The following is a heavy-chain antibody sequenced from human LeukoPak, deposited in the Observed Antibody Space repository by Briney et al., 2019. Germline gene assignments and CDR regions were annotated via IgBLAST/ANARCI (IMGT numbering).Heavy chain of an antibody. CDR2: INPNSGGT. Sequence: ASVKVSCKASGYTFTGYYIHWVRQAPGQGLEWMGWINPNSGGTNYAQKFQGRVTMTRDTSISTAYMDLSRLRSDDTAVYYCAKAPVTTCSGAYCYPFDYWSQGTLVTVSS. V-gene: IGHV1-2*02. CDR3: AKAPVTTCSGAYCYPFDY. D-gene: IGHD2-15*01. CDR1: GYTFTGYY. J-gene: IGHJ4*02.